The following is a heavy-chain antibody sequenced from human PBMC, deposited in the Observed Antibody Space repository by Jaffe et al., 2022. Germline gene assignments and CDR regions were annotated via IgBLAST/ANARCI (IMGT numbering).Heavy chain of an antibody. CDR1: GFTFSTYA. CDR3: AKVYNSNSYYFDF. V-gene: IGHV3-30*02. D-gene: IGHD6-6*01. CDR2: IRYDGTNK. Sequence: QVQLVESGGGVVQPGGSLRLSCTASGFTFSTYAMHWVRQAPGKGLEWVAFIRYDGTNKYYADSVKGRFAISRDNSKNTLYLQMNNLRTEDTAVYYCAKVYNSNSYYFDFWGQGTLVTVSS. J-gene: IGHJ4*02.